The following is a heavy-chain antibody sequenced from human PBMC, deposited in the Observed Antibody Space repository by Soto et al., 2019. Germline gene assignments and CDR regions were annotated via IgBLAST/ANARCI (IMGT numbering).Heavy chain of an antibody. Sequence: LRLSCAASGFTFSTYWMTWVRQAPGKGLEWVANIKQDGSEKYYVDSVKGRFTISRDNAKNSLNLQMNSLRVEDTAVYYCARDRDWNYAGNFDYWGQGTLVTVSS. V-gene: IGHV3-7*03. D-gene: IGHD1-7*01. CDR1: GFTFSTYW. CDR3: ARDRDWNYAGNFDY. CDR2: IKQDGSEK. J-gene: IGHJ4*02.